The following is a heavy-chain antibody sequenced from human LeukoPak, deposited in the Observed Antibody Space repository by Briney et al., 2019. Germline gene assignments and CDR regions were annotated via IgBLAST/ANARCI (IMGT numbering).Heavy chain of an antibody. CDR3: ARGYCSGGSCSNWFDP. CDR2: MNPNGGNT. V-gene: IGHV1-8*01. Sequence: ASVKVSCKASGYTFTSYDINWVRQATGQGLEWMGWMNPNGGNTGYAQKFQGRVTMTRNTSISTAYMELSSLRSEDTAVYYCARGYCSGGSCSNWFDPWGQGTLVTVSS. J-gene: IGHJ5*02. D-gene: IGHD2-15*01. CDR1: GYTFTSYD.